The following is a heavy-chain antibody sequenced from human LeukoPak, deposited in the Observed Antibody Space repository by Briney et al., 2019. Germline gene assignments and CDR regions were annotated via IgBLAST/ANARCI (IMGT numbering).Heavy chain of an antibody. CDR1: GYSFTSYW. D-gene: IGHD2-2*02. Sequence: GESLKICCKGSGYSFTSYWIGWVRQMPGKGLEWMGIIYPGDSDTRYSPSFQGQVTISADKSISTAYLQWSSLKASDTAMYYCARGPLGYCSSTSCYSFDYWGQGTLVTVSS. CDR3: ARGPLGYCSSTSCYSFDY. CDR2: IYPGDSDT. J-gene: IGHJ4*02. V-gene: IGHV5-51*01.